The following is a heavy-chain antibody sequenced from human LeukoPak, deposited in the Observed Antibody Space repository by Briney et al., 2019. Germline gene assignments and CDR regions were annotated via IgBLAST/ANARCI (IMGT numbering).Heavy chain of an antibody. CDR2: IRYDGSNK. CDR3: ASLQSQNYYMDV. Sequence: PGGSLRLSCAASGFTFSSYGMHWVRQAPGEGLEWVAFIRYDGSNKYYADSVKGRFTISRDNSKNTLYLQMNSLRAEDTAVYYCASLQSQNYYMDVWGKGTTVTVSS. V-gene: IGHV3-30*02. J-gene: IGHJ6*03. CDR1: GFTFSSYG. D-gene: IGHD6-19*01.